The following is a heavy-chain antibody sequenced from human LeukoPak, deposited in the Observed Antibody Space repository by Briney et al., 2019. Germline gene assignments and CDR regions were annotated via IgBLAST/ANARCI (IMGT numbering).Heavy chain of an antibody. D-gene: IGHD2-2*01. CDR2: IYYSGST. J-gene: IGHJ6*03. V-gene: IGHV4-59*01. CDR3: ARGGCSSTSCYYYYYYMDV. CDR1: GGSISSYY. Sequence: PSETPSLTCTVSGGSISSYYWSWIRQPPGKGLEWIGYIYYSGSTNYNPSLKSRVTISVDTSKNQFSLKLSSVTAADTAVYYCARGGCSSTSCYYYYYYMDVWGKGTTVTVYS.